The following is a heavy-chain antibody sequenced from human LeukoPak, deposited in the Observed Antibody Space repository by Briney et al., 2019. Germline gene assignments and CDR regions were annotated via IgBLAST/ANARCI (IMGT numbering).Heavy chain of an antibody. Sequence: GGSLRLSCAASGFTFSSSAMTWVRQAPGEGLEWVSTISGSSYTTFYADSVQGRFTISRDNSRNTLYLQMNSLRAEDTAVYYCAKSRITRVRGVIPPDFDYWGQGTLVTVSS. J-gene: IGHJ4*02. CDR3: AKSRITRVRGVIPPDFDY. CDR2: ISGSSYTT. V-gene: IGHV3-23*01. CDR1: GFTFSSSA. D-gene: IGHD3-10*01.